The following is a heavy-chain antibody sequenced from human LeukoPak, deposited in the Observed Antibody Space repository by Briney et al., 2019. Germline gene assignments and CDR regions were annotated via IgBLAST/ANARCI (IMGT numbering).Heavy chain of an antibody. CDR2: IYYSGST. V-gene: IGHV4-59*01. J-gene: IGHJ4*02. Sequence: SETLSLTCTVSGGSMSNYCWSWIRQPPGKGLEWIGCIYYSGSTNYNPSLKSRDTISVDTSKNQFSLKLSSVTAADTAVYFCARGRATHRYWGQGTLVTVSS. CDR1: GGSMSNYC. CDR3: ARGRATHRY.